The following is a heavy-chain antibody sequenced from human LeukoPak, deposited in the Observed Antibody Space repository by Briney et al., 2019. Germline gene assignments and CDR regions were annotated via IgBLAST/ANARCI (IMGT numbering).Heavy chain of an antibody. CDR3: ARGDYYDSSALRD. D-gene: IGHD3-22*01. V-gene: IGHV3-30*03. CDR1: GFTFSSYG. J-gene: IGHJ4*02. CDR2: ISYDGSNK. Sequence: GGSLRLSCAASGFTFSSYGMHWVRRAPGKGLEWVAVISYDGSNKYYADSVKGRFTISRDNSKNTLYLQMNSLRAEDTAVYYCARGDYYDSSALRDWGQGTLVTVSS.